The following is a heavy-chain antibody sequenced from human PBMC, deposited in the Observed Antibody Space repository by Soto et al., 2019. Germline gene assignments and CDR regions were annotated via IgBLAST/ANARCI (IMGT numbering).Heavy chain of an antibody. CDR1: GFSLTTSGVG. V-gene: IGHV2-5*02. CDR2: IYWDDDK. CDR3: AHRVLRTVFGLVTTTAIYFDF. D-gene: IGHD3-3*01. J-gene: IGHJ4*02. Sequence: QITLNESGPTLVKPTQTLTLTCTFSGFSLTTSGVGVGWIRQSPGKAPEWLALIYWDDDKRYSPSLKSRRTITQDTSKNQVVLTMANLDPADTATYYCAHRVLRTVFGLVTTTAIYFDFWGQGTPVAVSS.